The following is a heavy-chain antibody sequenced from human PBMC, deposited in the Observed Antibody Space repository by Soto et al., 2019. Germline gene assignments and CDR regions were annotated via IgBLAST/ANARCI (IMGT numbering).Heavy chain of an antibody. V-gene: IGHV4-30-2*01. CDR2: IYNNGGS. Sequence: SETLSLTCVVSGASISSGEYAWNWVRQPPGKGLEWLGYIYNNGGSYYNPSLKSRVSISLDRSKNHFPLRLDSVTAADTALYFCARGDKNNDYYFDHWGQGTLVTVSS. J-gene: IGHJ4*02. D-gene: IGHD3-16*01. CDR1: GASISSGEYA. CDR3: ARGDKNNDYYFDH.